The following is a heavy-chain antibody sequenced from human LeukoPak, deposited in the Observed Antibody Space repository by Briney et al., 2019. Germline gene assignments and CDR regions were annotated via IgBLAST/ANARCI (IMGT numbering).Heavy chain of an antibody. V-gene: IGHV3-23*01. Sequence: GGSLRLSCAASGLTFSSYAMSWVRQAPGKGLEWVSAISGTGGSTYYADSVKGRFTISRDNSKNTLYLQMNSLRAEDTAVYYCAKDVERYYDSSGSHYHDYWGQGTLVTVSS. CDR1: GLTFSSYA. CDR2: ISGTGGST. J-gene: IGHJ4*02. D-gene: IGHD3-22*01. CDR3: AKDVERYYDSSGSHYHDY.